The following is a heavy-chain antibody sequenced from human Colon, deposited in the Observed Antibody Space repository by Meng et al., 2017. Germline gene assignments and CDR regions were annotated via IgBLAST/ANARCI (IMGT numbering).Heavy chain of an antibody. CDR3: ARERLSSGWYGGRWFDP. CDR2: INHSGST. CDR1: GGSFSGYY. D-gene: IGHD6-19*01. J-gene: IGHJ5*02. V-gene: IGHV4-34*01. Sequence: VQLQQGGAGLLKPSGTLSLPCAVYGGSFSGYYWSWIRQPPGKGLEWIGEINHSGSTNYNPSLKSRVTISVDTSKNQFSLKLSSVTAADTAVYYCARERLSSGWYGGRWFDPWGQGTLVTVSS.